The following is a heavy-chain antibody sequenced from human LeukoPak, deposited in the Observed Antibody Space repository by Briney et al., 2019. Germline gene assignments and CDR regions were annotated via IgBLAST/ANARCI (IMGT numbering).Heavy chain of an antibody. CDR3: AKGQELDDGVFDS. D-gene: IGHD1-1*01. CDR2: IRGNGDTT. V-gene: IGHV3-23*01. Sequence: GGSLRLSCAASGFTFRSIAMTWVRQAPGKGLEWVSSIRGNGDTTYNADSVKGRFTISRDNSKNTLYLQMNRLRVEDTAIYYCAKGQELDDGVFDSWGQGTLVTVSS. CDR1: GFTFRSIA. J-gene: IGHJ4*02.